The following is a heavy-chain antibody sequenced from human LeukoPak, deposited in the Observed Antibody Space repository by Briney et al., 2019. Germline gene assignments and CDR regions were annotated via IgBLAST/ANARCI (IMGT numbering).Heavy chain of an antibody. Sequence: QPGRSLRLSCAASGFTFSSYGMHWVRQAPGKGLEWVAVIWYDGSNKYYADSVKGRFTISRDNSKNTLYLQMNSLRAEDTAVYYCAREGRAAAGPFDYWGQGTLVTVSS. D-gene: IGHD6-13*01. V-gene: IGHV3-33*01. CDR2: IWYDGSNK. J-gene: IGHJ4*02. CDR1: GFTFSSYG. CDR3: AREGRAAAGPFDY.